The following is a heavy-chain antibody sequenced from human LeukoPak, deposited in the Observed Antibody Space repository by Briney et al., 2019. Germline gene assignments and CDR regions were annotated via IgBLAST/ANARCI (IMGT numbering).Heavy chain of an antibody. D-gene: IGHD3-10*01. CDR2: INHSGST. CDR1: GGSFSGYY. J-gene: IGHJ5*02. CDR3: ARVAGYYGSGSYNT. V-gene: IGHV4-34*01. Sequence: SETLSLTCAVYGGSFSGYYWSWIRQPPGKGLEWIGEINHSGSTNYNPSLKGRVTISVDTSKNQFSLKLSSVTAADTAVYYCARVAGYYGSGSYNTWGQGTLVTVSS.